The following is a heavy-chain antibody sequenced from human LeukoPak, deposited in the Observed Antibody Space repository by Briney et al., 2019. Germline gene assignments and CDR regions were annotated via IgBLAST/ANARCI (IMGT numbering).Heavy chain of an antibody. J-gene: IGHJ3*02. Sequence: SETLSLTCTVSGGSLSSSSYYWGWIRQPPGKGLDTIGSIYYSGSTYYNLSPKTRVTISVDTSKNQFSLKLSSVTAADTAVYYCARLSSLDAFDIWGQGTMVTVSS. V-gene: IGHV4-39*01. CDR1: GGSLSSSSYY. D-gene: IGHD2-2*01. CDR2: IYYSGST. CDR3: ARLSSLDAFDI.